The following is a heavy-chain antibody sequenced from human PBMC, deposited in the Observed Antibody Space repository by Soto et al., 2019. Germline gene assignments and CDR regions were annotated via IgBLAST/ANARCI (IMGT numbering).Heavy chain of an antibody. CDR2: MNPNSGNT. V-gene: IGHV1-8*02. D-gene: IGHD3-10*01. Sequence: ASVKVSCKASGYTFNNYDIHWVRQAPGHGLEWMGWMNPNSGNTGYAQNFRGRVTMTQNTAIGTAYMELSSLRSDDTATYYCTRAYGAETFDFWGQGTRVTVS. J-gene: IGHJ5*01. CDR1: GYTFNNYD. CDR3: TRAYGAETFDF.